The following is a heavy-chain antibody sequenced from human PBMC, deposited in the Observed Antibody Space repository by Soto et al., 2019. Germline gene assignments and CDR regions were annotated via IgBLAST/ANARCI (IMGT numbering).Heavy chain of an antibody. CDR3: ARSGGLDRDFNY. V-gene: IGHV1-69*13. CDR2: IIPMFDTP. D-gene: IGHD2-15*01. Sequence: ASVKVSCKASGGTFSSDSFSWVRQAPGQGLEWMGGIIPMFDTPIYAQKFQDRVTITADESTSTAYMQLSSLRSGDTAVYYCARSGGLDRDFNYWGQGSLVTAPQ. J-gene: IGHJ4*02. CDR1: GGTFSSDS.